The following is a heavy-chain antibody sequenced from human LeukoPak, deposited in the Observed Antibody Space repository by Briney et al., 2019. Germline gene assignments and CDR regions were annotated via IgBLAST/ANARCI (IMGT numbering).Heavy chain of an antibody. CDR1: GGSFSGYY. CDR3: ARGGGAITH. D-gene: IGHD5-24*01. J-gene: IGHJ4*02. V-gene: IGHV4-34*01. CDR2: INHSGST. Sequence: PSETLSLTCAVYGGSFSGYYWSWIRQPPGKGLEWIGEINHSGSTNYNPSLKSRVTISVDTSKNQFSLKLSSVTAADTAVYYCARGGGAITHWGQGTLVTVSS.